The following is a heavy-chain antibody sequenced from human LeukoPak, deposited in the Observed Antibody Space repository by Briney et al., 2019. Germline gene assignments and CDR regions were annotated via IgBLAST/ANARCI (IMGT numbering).Heavy chain of an antibody. V-gene: IGHV3-33*06. Sequence: GRSLRLSCAASGFTFSSYGMHWVRQAPGKGLEWVAVIWYDGSNKYYADSVKGRFTISRDNSKNTLYLQMNSLRAEDTAVYYCAKDQGHQWLGPLTGYYYYGMDVWGQGTTVTVSS. CDR3: AKDQGHQWLGPLTGYYYYGMDV. J-gene: IGHJ6*02. CDR2: IWYDGSNK. D-gene: IGHD6-19*01. CDR1: GFTFSSYG.